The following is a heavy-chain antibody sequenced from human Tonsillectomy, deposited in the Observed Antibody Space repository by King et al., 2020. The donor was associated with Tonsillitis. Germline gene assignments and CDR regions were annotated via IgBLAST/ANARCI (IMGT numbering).Heavy chain of an antibody. CDR2: IIPILGIA. CDR1: GGTFSSYA. D-gene: IGHD2-2*01. Sequence: QLVQSGAEVKKPGSSVKVSCKASGGTFSSYAISWVRQAPGQGLEWMGRIIPILGIANYAQKFQGRVTITADKSTSTAYMELSSLRSEDTAVYYCARDNRGIVVVPAATGADYWGQGTLVTVSS. J-gene: IGHJ4*02. CDR3: ARDNRGIVVVPAATGADY. V-gene: IGHV1-69*04.